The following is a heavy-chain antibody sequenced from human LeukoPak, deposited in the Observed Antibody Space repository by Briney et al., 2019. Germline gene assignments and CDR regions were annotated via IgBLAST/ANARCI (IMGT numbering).Heavy chain of an antibody. J-gene: IGHJ6*02. CDR3: ARKNSSGWSYYYYGMDV. D-gene: IGHD6-19*01. V-gene: IGHV4-34*01. CDR2: INHSGST. CDR1: GGSFSGYY. Sequence: SETLSLTCAVYGGSFSGYYWSWIRQPPGKGLEWIGEINHSGSTNYNPSLKSRVTISVDTSKNQFSLKLSSVTAADTAVYYCARKNSSGWSYYYYGMDVWGQGTTVTVSS.